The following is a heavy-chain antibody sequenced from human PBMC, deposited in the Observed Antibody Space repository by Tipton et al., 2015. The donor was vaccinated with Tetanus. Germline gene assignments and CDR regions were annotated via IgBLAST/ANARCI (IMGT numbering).Heavy chain of an antibody. CDR1: GGSVRSGDYS. D-gene: IGHD3-10*01. CDR3: ARHPPPYYYGSGSYLDY. V-gene: IGHV4-30-2*03. CDR2: IYYSGST. Sequence: TLSLTCTVSGGSVRSGDYSWNWIRQPPGKALEWIGSIYYSGSTFYHPSLQSRVTISVDTSKNQFSLRLSSVTAADTAVYFCARHPPPYYYGSGSYLDYWGQGMQVTVSS. J-gene: IGHJ4*02.